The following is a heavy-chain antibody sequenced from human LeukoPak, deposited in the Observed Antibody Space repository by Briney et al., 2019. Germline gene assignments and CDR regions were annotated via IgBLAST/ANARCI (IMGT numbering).Heavy chain of an antibody. CDR1: GFTFSSYA. D-gene: IGHD3-22*01. CDR3: ARDPGGRYYDSSGYFPRAGMDV. CDR2: ISYDGSNK. V-gene: IGHV3-30-3*01. Sequence: GGSLRLSCAASGFTFSSYAMHWVRQAPGKGLEWVAVISYDGSNKYYADSVKGRFTISRDNSKNTLYLQMNSLRAEDTAVYYCARDPGGRYYDSSGYFPRAGMDVWGQGTTVTVSS. J-gene: IGHJ6*02.